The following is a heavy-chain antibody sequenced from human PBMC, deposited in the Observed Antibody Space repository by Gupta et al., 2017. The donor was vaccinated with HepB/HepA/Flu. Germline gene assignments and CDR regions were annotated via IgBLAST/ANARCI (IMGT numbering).Heavy chain of an antibody. D-gene: IGHD3-3*01. CDR3: AREGYDFWSGYGDYYYYYMDV. CDR1: GGTFSSYA. Sequence: QVQLVQSGAEVKKPGSSVKVSCKASGGTFSSYAISWVRQAPGQGLEWMGGIIPIFGTANYAQKFQGRVTITADESTSTAYMELSSLRSEDTAVYYCAREGYDFWSGYGDYYYYYMDVWGKGTTVTVSS. J-gene: IGHJ6*03. V-gene: IGHV1-69*01. CDR2: IIPIFGTA.